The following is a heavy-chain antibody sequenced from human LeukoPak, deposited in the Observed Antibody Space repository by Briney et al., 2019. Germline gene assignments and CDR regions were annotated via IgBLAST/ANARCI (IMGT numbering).Heavy chain of an antibody. CDR2: ISYDGSNQ. V-gene: IGHV3-30*03. Sequence: SGRSLRLSCAASGFTFSRYGMHWVRQAPGKGLEWVAAISYDGSNQYYADSVKGRYTIPRDNSKNMLYLQMNSLRAEDTAVYYCARGGIAVAGDDLWGQGTLVTVSA. CDR3: ARGGIAVAGDDL. J-gene: IGHJ5*02. D-gene: IGHD6-19*01. CDR1: GFTFSRYG.